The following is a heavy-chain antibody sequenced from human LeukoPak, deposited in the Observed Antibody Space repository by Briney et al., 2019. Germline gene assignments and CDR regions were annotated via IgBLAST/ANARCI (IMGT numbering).Heavy chain of an antibody. V-gene: IGHV3-7*03. D-gene: IGHD2-15*01. CDR2: IKQDGSAK. J-gene: IGHJ4*02. CDR3: ARDNGWSADF. Sequence: GSLRLSCAASGFTFSRHWMYWVCQAPGKGLEWVANIKQDGSAKPYVDSVKGRFTISRDNAKNSLFLQMNSLRVEDTAVYYCARDNGWSADFWGQGTLVTVSS. CDR1: GFTFSRHW.